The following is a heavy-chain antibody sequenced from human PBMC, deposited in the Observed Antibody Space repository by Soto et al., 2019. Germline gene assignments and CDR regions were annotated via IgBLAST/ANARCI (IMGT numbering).Heavy chain of an antibody. J-gene: IGHJ4*02. V-gene: IGHV3-23*01. Sequence: GGSLSLSCAASGFTFSNYAMRWVRQAPGKGLEWVSGISGTDGSTYYADSVRGRFTISRDNSKNTLYLQMNSLRAEDTAVYYCAKDPCSSWYCKYFEYWGQGTLVTVSS. CDR2: ISGTDGST. D-gene: IGHD6-13*01. CDR1: GFTFSNYA. CDR3: AKDPCSSWYCKYFEY.